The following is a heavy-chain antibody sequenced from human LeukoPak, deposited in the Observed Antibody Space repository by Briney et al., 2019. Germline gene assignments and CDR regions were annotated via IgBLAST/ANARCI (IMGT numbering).Heavy chain of an antibody. Sequence: GASVKVSCKASGYTFTSYGISWVRQAPGQGLEWMGWISAYNGNTNYAQKVQGRVTMTTDTSTTTAYMELRSLRSDDTAVYYCARDAYYYDSSGYPSRVDLFDYWGQGTLVTVSS. D-gene: IGHD3-22*01. V-gene: IGHV1-18*01. J-gene: IGHJ4*02. CDR2: ISAYNGNT. CDR3: ARDAYYYDSSGYPSRVDLFDY. CDR1: GYTFTSYG.